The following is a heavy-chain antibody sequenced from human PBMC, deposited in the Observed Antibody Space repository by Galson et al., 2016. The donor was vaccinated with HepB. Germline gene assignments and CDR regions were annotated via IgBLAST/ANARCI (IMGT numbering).Heavy chain of an antibody. J-gene: IGHJ6*02. CDR1: GASVSSGSFY. V-gene: IGHV4-61*01. CDR3: ARLYRRTWHFFHYGFDV. Sequence: SETLSLTCSVSGASVSSGSFYWSWIRQPPGKGLEWIGYISDTGSTTSNPSLRSRLTLSVDTSRDQFSLSLHSVTAADTAIYYCARLYRRTWHFFHYGFDVWGLGTTVLVSS. D-gene: IGHD6-13*01. CDR2: ISDTGST.